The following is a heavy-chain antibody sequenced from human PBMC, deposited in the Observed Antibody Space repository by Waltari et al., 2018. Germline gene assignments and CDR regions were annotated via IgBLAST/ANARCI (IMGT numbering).Heavy chain of an antibody. CDR1: GGSISSGSYY. CDR2: IYTSGST. CDR3: ARGSGGGAFDI. J-gene: IGHJ3*02. D-gene: IGHD3-10*01. Sequence: QVQLQESGPGLVKPSQTLSLTCPVSGGSISSGSYYWSWIRQPAGKGLEWIGRIYTSGSTNYNPSLKSRVTISVDTSKNQFSLKLSSVTAADTAVYYCARGSGGGAFDIWGQGTMVTVSS. V-gene: IGHV4-61*02.